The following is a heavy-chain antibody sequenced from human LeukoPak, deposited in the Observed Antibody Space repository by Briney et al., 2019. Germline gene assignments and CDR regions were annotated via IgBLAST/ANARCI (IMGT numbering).Heavy chain of an antibody. CDR3: AKGPVVTLDS. J-gene: IGHJ4*02. CDR2: VNGGGSST. CDR1: GFTFSGSA. D-gene: IGHD4-23*01. Sequence: PGGSLRLSCAASGFTFSGSAMNWVRQAPANGLEWVSSVNGGGSSTYYADSLKGRFTISRDNSKNTLYLQMNSLRVEDTAVYYCAKGPVVTLDSWGQGTLVTVSS. V-gene: IGHV3-23*01.